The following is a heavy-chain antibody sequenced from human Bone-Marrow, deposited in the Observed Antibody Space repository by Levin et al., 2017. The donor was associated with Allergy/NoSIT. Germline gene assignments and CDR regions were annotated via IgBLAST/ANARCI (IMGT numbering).Heavy chain of an antibody. CDR3: ARDPARGYYDSSGYSGDH. CDR2: ISSSGDST. J-gene: IGHJ4*02. CDR1: GFSFWHYT. V-gene: IGHV3-48*02. Sequence: GGSLRLSCAASGFSFWHYTMNWVRQAPGKGLEWVSCISSSGDSTYYADSVKGRFTISRDNAKNSLYLQLNRLRDEDTALYYCARDPARGYYDSSGYSGDHWGQGNLVTVSS. D-gene: IGHD3-22*01.